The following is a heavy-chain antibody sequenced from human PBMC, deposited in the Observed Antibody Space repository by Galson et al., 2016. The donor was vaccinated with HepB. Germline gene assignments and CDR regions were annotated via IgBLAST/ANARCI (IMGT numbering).Heavy chain of an antibody. D-gene: IGHD6-19*01. Sequence: SLKLSCAASGYSISIYRMHWVRQAPGKGLEWVSAIRARDTGTTYTDTVKGRFTISRDNSKNTLYLQMNSLRAEDAAVYYCAKISLGGYNSGWGGSFDIWGRGTMVTVSS. CDR2: IRARDTGT. CDR3: AKISLGGYNSGWGGSFDI. V-gene: IGHV3-23*01. CDR1: GYSISIYR. J-gene: IGHJ3*02.